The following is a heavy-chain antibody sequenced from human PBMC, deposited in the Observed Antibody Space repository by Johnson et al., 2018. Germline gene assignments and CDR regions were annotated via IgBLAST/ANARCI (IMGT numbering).Heavy chain of an antibody. CDR1: GFTFGDFV. CDR3: ARDKGPYYFEWDFQF. J-gene: IGHJ1*01. V-gene: IGHV3-30*03. D-gene: IGHD3-22*01. CDR2: ISSDGRNT. Sequence: QVQLVQSGGGAVQPGRSLRLSCVASGFTFGDFVMYWVRQAPGKGLEWVTAISSDGRNTYYADSVRGRFTISRDNAKKTLHLQMNSLRPEDTAVYYCARDKGPYYFEWDFQFWGQGTLVTVSS.